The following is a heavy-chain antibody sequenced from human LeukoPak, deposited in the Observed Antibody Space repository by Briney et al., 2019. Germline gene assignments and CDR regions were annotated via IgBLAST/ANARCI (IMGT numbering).Heavy chain of an antibody. Sequence: SVKVSCKXSGGTFSSYTISWVRQAPGQGLEWMGRIIPILGIANYVQKFQGRVTITADKSTSTAYMELSSLRSEDTAVYYCARDRRGADDAFDIWGQGTMVTVSS. J-gene: IGHJ3*02. V-gene: IGHV1-69*04. D-gene: IGHD1-26*01. CDR3: ARDRRGADDAFDI. CDR2: IIPILGIA. CDR1: GGTFSSYT.